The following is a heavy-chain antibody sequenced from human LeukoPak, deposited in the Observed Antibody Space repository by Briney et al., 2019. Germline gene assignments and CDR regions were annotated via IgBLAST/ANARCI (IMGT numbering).Heavy chain of an antibody. D-gene: IGHD6-19*01. V-gene: IGHV3-33*01. CDR3: AREQWLDYYYGMDV. Sequence: GGSLRLSCAASGFTFSSYGMHWVRQAPGKGLEWVGVIWYDGSNKYYADSVKGRFTISRDNSKNTLYLQMNSLRAEDTAVYYCAREQWLDYYYGMDVWGQGTTVTVSS. CDR1: GFTFSSYG. J-gene: IGHJ6*02. CDR2: IWYDGSNK.